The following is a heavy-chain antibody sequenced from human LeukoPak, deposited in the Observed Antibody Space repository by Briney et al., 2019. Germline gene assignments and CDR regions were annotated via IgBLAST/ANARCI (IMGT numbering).Heavy chain of an antibody. CDR3: ARGWGSSWLGYFDY. CDR2: INHSGST. Sequence: SETLSLTCAVYGGSFSGYYWSWIRQPPGKGLEWIGEINHSGSTNYNPSLKSRVTISVDTSKNQFSLKLSSVTAADTAVYYCARGWGSSWLGYFDYWGQGTLVTVSS. J-gene: IGHJ4*02. D-gene: IGHD6-13*01. CDR1: GGSFSGYY. V-gene: IGHV4-34*01.